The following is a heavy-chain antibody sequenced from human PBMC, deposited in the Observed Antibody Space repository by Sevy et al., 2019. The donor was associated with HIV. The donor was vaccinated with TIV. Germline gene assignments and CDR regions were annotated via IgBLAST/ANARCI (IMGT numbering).Heavy chain of an antibody. CDR3: AKGLHYGSGSYYRGTDD. CDR2: ILYDGSNE. Sequence: GGSLRLSCAASGFTFNGYGMHWVRQAPGKGLEWVAVILYDGSNEYYADSVKGRFTISRDNSKNTVYLQMNRLRTEDTAVSYCAKGLHYGSGSYYRGTDDWGQGTLVTVSS. J-gene: IGHJ4*02. D-gene: IGHD3-10*01. V-gene: IGHV3-30*18. CDR1: GFTFNGYG.